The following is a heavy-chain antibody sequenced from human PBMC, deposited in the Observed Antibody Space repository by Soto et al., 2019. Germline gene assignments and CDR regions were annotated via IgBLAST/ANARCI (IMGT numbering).Heavy chain of an antibody. CDR3: AREPASGWYYYFDL. J-gene: IGHJ4*02. V-gene: IGHV3-74*01. CDR2: IDTDGTTT. CDR1: GFTFSNYW. Sequence: EVQLVESGGGLVQPGGSLRLSCAPSGFTFSNYWMHWVRQAPGKGLVWVSSIDTDGTTTRYADSVKGRFTISRDNAKNTLYLQMNSLRAEDTDIYYCAREPASGWYYYFDLWGQGALVTVSS. D-gene: IGHD6-19*01.